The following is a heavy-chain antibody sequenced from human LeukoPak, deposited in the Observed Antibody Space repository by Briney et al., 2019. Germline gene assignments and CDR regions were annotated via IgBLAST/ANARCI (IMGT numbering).Heavy chain of an antibody. CDR1: GFTFSSYA. J-gene: IGHJ4*02. V-gene: IGHV3-7*01. Sequence: PGGSLRLSCAASGFTFSSYAMSWVRQAPGKGLEWVANIEENGNGKYYVDSVKGRFTMSRDNAKNSLYLEMNSLRAEDTAVYYCARDRGDGYNYRSPFDYWGQGTLVTVSS. D-gene: IGHD5-24*01. CDR3: ARDRGDGYNYRSPFDY. CDR2: IEENGNGK.